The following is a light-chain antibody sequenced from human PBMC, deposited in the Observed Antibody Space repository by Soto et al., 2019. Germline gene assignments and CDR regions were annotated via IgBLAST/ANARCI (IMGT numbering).Light chain of an antibody. Sequence: QSVLTQPASVPGSPGQSITFSCTGTSGDIGAYNFVSWYQQYPGKAPKLLIYEVTNRPSGISDRFSGSKSGNTASLTISGLQADDEADFYCSSYTTSNTYVFGTGTKVTVL. CDR3: SSYTTSNTYV. CDR1: SGDIGAYNF. J-gene: IGLJ1*01. CDR2: EVT. V-gene: IGLV2-14*01.